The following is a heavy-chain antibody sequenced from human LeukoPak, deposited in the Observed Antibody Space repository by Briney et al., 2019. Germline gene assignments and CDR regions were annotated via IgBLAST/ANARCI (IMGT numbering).Heavy chain of an antibody. CDR1: GDSIISGTYF. D-gene: IGHD2-2*01. CDR3: AGGKDELPAAVVDS. Sequence: SETLSLTCTVSGDSIISGTYFWAWIRKPPGKGLEWIGSIYYSGNTYYKPSLKSRVTISLDVTQFSLKLTSMTAADTAVYYCAGGKDELPAAVVDSWGQGILVTVSS. J-gene: IGHJ4*02. CDR2: IYYSGNT. V-gene: IGHV4-39*01.